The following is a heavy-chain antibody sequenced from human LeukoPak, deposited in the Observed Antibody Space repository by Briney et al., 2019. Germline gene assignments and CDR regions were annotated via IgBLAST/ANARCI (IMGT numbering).Heavy chain of an antibody. Sequence: ASVNVSCKASGYTFTGYYMHWVRQAPGQGLEWMGWINPNSGGTNYAQKFQGWVTMTRDTSISTAYMELSRLRSDDTAVYYCARLSVPGSGSSHFDYWGQGTLVTVSS. J-gene: IGHJ4*02. CDR3: ARLSVPGSGSSHFDY. V-gene: IGHV1-2*04. CDR1: GYTFTGYY. CDR2: INPNSGGT. D-gene: IGHD1-26*01.